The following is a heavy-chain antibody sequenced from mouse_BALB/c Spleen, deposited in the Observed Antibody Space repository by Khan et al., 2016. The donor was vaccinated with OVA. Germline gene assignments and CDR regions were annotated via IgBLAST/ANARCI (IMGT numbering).Heavy chain of an antibody. V-gene: IGHV2-9*02. CDR1: GFSLTSYG. CDR3: AKLKDK. Sequence: QVQLKESGPGLVAPSQSLSITCTVTGFSLTSYGVHWVRQPPGKGLEWLGVIWAGGSTNYNSALMSRLSISKDNSKSQVFLKMNSLQTDDTAMYDWAKLKDKWGQGTTLTGSS. CDR2: IWAGGST. J-gene: IGHJ2*01. D-gene: IGHD4-1*01.